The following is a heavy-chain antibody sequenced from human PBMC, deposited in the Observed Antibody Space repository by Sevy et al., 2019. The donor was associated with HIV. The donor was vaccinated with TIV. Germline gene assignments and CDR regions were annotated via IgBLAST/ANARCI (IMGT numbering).Heavy chain of an antibody. J-gene: IGHJ6*02. CDR2: ISYHGRNE. V-gene: IGHV3-30*03. CDR3: ARDFTGFDGMDV. D-gene: IGHD3-9*01. Sequence: GGSLRLSCAASGFSFSSYGMHWVRQAPGKGLEWVAGISYHGRNEFYGDSVKGRFTISRDNSKKTLYLQVNSLRAEDTAAYYCARDFTGFDGMDVWGQGTMVTVSS. CDR1: GFSFSSYG.